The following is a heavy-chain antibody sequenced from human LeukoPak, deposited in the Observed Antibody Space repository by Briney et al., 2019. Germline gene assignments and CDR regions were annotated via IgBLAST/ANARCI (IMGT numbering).Heavy chain of an antibody. CDR3: ARANVVPPHLTYFDY. CDR1: GGSISSDGYY. CDR2: IYYSGST. V-gene: IGHV4-31*03. Sequence: SETLSLTCTVSGGSISSDGYYWSWIRQHPGKGLEWIGYIYYSGSTYYNPSLKSRVTISVDTSKNQFSLKLSSVTAADTAVYYSARANVVPPHLTYFDYWGQGTLVTVSS. D-gene: IGHD2-15*01. J-gene: IGHJ4*02.